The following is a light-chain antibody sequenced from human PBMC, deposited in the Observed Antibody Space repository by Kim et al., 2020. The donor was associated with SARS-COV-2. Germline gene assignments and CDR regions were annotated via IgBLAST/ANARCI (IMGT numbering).Light chain of an antibody. J-gene: IGKJ2*01. CDR3: QQYGSSPLYT. Sequence: SPGERATLSCRASQSVSSSYLAWYQQKPGQAPRRLIYSASSRATGIPDRFSGSGSGTDFTLTISRLEPEDFAVYYCQQYGSSPLYTFGQGTRLEI. V-gene: IGKV3-20*01. CDR2: SAS. CDR1: QSVSSSY.